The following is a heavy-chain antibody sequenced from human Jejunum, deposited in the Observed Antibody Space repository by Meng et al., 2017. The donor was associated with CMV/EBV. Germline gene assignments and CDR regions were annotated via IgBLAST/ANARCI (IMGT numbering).Heavy chain of an antibody. J-gene: IGHJ4*02. V-gene: IGHV7-4-1*01. CDR1: GYTFTSSS. D-gene: IGHD6-19*01. CDR2: ININTGNP. Sequence: QGQLVQSGLGLKKPGDSVKVSCQAAGYTFTSSSMNWVRHAPGQGLEWMGWININTGNPTYAQGFTGRFVFSLDTSVSTAYLQIDSLKADDTAVYYCARGNGWRFDYWGQGTLVTVSS. CDR3: ARGNGWRFDY.